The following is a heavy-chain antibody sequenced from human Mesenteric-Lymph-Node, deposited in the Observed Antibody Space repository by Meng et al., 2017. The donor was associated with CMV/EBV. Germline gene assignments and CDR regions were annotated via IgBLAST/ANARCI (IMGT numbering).Heavy chain of an antibody. CDR1: GFTVSGYY. V-gene: IGHV3-53*01. Sequence: GGSLRLSCAASGFTVSGYYMSWVRQAPGKGLEWVSVIYGGAATVYAESVKGRFIISRDDSKNSLYLQLSSLRAEDTAIYYCVRGEKMGNSYTNFFDSWGQGSLVTVSS. CDR3: VRGEKMGNSYTNFFDS. J-gene: IGHJ4*02. D-gene: IGHD2/OR15-2a*01. CDR2: IYGGAAT.